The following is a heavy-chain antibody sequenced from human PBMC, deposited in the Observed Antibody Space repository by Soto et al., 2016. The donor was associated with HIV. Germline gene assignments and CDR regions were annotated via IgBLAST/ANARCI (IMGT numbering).Heavy chain of an antibody. V-gene: IGHV3-15*01. Sequence: EVQLVESGGGLVKPGGSLRLSCAASGFTFSNAWMSWVRQAPGKGLEWVGRIKSKTDGGTTDYAAPVKGRFTISRDDSKNTLYLQMNSLKTEDTAVYYCTTDQEYDSSGYYLYYFDYWGQGTLVTVSS. CDR3: TTDQEYDSSGYYLYYFDY. D-gene: IGHD3-22*01. CDR2: IKSKTDGGTT. J-gene: IGHJ4*02. CDR1: GFTFSNAW.